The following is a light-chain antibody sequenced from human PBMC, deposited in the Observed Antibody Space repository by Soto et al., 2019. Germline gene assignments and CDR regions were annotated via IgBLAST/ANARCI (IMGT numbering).Light chain of an antibody. Sequence: DILLSQAPATLSASVGDRVTISCRASQSINKWLAWYQHKPGKAPNLLIYEVSTLHSGVPSRFSGSGSGTEFTLTISSLRPDDFATYYCQHYSGDWETFGQGTKVDIK. CDR2: EVS. J-gene: IGKJ1*01. CDR1: QSINKW. CDR3: QHYSGDWET. V-gene: IGKV1-5*03.